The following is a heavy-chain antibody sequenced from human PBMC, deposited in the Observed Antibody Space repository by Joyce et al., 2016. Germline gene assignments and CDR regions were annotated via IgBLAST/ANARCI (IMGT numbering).Heavy chain of an antibody. Sequence: QVQLVESGGGVVQPGRSLRLCCVASGLTLSNYGVHWVRQGPGKGLEWVAVITYDGNYKDYAASVKGRSPISRDNSQNTVFLEMNSLRTEDTAVYYCAKILTATYSSGWFLDYWGQGTLVTVSS. CDR2: ITYDGNYK. J-gene: IGHJ4*02. V-gene: IGHV3-30*18. CDR3: AKILTATYSSGWFLDY. D-gene: IGHD6-25*01. CDR1: GLTLSNYG.